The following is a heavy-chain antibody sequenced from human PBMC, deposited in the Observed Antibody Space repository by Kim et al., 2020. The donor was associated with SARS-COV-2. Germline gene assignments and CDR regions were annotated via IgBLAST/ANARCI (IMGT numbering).Heavy chain of an antibody. CDR3: SRDLTIVGVGFVGTFDY. D-gene: IGHD3-3*01. V-gene: IGHV3-30*01. Sequence: GKGRVTISRDNSKNQLYLQRNGLRAEDTAVYYCSRDLTIVGVGFVGTFDYWGQGTLVTVSS. J-gene: IGHJ4*02.